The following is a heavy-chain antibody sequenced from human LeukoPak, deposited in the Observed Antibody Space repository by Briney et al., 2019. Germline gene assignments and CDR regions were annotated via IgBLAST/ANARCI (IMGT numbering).Heavy chain of an antibody. Sequence: GGSLRLSCVASGFTFSSYWMHWVRQDPRKGLVWVSRINGDGRNINYADSVRGRFTISRDNSENTLHLQMTSLRVEDAAMYYCARDLVVAGTYGFGNWGQGTLVTVSS. CDR3: ARDLVVAGTYGFGN. D-gene: IGHD2-15*01. CDR1: GFTFSSYW. CDR2: INGDGRNI. J-gene: IGHJ4*02. V-gene: IGHV3-74*01.